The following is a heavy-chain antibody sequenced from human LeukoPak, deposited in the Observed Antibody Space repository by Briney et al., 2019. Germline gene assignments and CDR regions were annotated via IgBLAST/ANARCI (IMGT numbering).Heavy chain of an antibody. CDR1: GFTFSSYG. D-gene: IGHD4-17*01. V-gene: IGHV3-30*18. J-gene: IGHJ4*02. CDR3: AKRALTVTTSPVDY. CDR2: ISYDGSNK. Sequence: GRSLRLSCAASGFTFSSYGMHWVRQAPGKGLEWVAVISYDGSNKYYADSVKGRFTISRDNSKNTLYLQMNSLGAEDTAVYYCAKRALTVTTSPVDYWGQGTLVTVSS.